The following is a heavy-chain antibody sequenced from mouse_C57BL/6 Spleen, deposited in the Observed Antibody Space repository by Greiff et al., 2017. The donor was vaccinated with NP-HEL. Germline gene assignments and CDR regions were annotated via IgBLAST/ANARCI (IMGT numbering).Heavy chain of an antibody. CDR1: GYSFTGYF. CDR2: INPYNGDT. V-gene: IGHV1-20*01. CDR3: ARKTGGGYYLYAMDY. J-gene: IGHJ4*01. Sequence: EVQLQQSGPELVKPGDSVKISCKASGYSFTGYFMNWVMQSHGKSLEWIGRINPYNGDTFYNQKFKGKATLTVDKSSSTAHMELRSLTSEDSAVYYCARKTGGGYYLYAMDYWGQGTSVTVSS. D-gene: IGHD2-3*01.